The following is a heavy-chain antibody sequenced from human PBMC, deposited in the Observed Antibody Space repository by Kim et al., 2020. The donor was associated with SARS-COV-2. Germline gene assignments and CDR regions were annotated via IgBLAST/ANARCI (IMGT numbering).Heavy chain of an antibody. CDR1: GFTFSSIA. CDR2: IRGSGGGT. Sequence: GGSLRLSCAASGFTFSSIAMSWVRQAPGKGLEWVSGIRGSGGGTFYADSVKGRFTVSRDNPKNTLYLQMKSLRGEDTAVYYCVKRRGGVTDCYDMDVWG. J-gene: IGHJ6*03. D-gene: IGHD3-10*01. CDR3: VKRRGGVTDCYDMDV. V-gene: IGHV3-23*01.